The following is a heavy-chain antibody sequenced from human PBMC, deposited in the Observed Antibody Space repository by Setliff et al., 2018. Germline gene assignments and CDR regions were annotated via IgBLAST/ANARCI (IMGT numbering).Heavy chain of an antibody. CDR3: VRDDADNYDAFDN. CDR2: IKHDGSEK. J-gene: IGHJ3*02. CDR1: GFTFSGYW. D-gene: IGHD3-22*01. Sequence: GGSLRLSCAASGFTFSGYWMSWVRQTPGKGLECVANIKHDGSEKYYVDSVKGRFTISRDNAKRSLYLQMNGLRADDTGVYYCVRDDADNYDAFDNWGQGTLVTVSS. V-gene: IGHV3-7*01.